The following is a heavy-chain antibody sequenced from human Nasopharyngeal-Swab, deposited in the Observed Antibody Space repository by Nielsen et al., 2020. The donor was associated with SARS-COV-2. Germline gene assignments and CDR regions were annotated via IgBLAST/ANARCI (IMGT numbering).Heavy chain of an antibody. Sequence: SETLSLTSVVFGGTLNGFHGKWIRQTPGKGLEWIGEINDRGSGNYNPSLRSRVTISAGTSNIQFSLKLNSVTAADTAVYYCARGQDAYYYMDVWGEGTTVTVSS. CDR2: INDRGSG. J-gene: IGHJ6*03. D-gene: IGHD2-15*01. CDR1: GGTLNGFH. V-gene: IGHV4-34*01. CDR3: ARGQDAYYYMDV.